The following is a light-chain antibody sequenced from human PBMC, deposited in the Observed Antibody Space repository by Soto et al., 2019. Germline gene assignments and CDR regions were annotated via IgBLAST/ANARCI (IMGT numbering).Light chain of an antibody. J-gene: IGLJ1*01. V-gene: IGLV2-14*01. CDR1: SSDVGDYNY. CDR3: SSYTSSSTPYV. Sequence: QSAQTQPASVSGSPGQSITISCTGTSSDVGDYNYVSWYQQHPGKAPKLMIYEVSNRPSGVSNRFSGSKSGNTASLTISGLQAEDEADYYCSSYTSSSTPYVFGTGTKLTVL. CDR2: EVS.